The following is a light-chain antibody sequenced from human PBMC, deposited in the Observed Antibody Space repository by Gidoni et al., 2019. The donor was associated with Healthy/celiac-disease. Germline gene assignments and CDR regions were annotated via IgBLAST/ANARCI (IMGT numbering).Light chain of an antibody. CDR2: AAS. CDR1: QSISSY. V-gene: IGKV1-39*01. CDR3: QQSYSTPRT. J-gene: IGKJ3*01. Sequence: DIQMTQSPSSRSASVGDRVTITCRASQSISSYLNWYQQKPGKAPKLLIYAASSLQSGVPSRFSGSGSGTDFTLTISSLQPEDFATYYGQQSYSTPRTFGPSQSGYQT.